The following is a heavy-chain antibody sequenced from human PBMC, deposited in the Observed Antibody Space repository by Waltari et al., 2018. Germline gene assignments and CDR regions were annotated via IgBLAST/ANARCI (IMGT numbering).Heavy chain of an antibody. CDR1: GLSCGSEW. J-gene: IGHJ4*02. Sequence: EVQLVESGGGLAQPGGSWRLCCAASGLSCGSEWMTWVSQASGKGPEWVANIKQDGSEKYYMDSVKGRFTISRDNAKNSLYLQMNNLRVEDTAVYYCTRGGRDSSWYWRDWGQGTLVTVSS. CDR2: IKQDGSEK. D-gene: IGHD6-13*01. V-gene: IGHV3-7*01. CDR3: TRGGRDSSWYWRD.